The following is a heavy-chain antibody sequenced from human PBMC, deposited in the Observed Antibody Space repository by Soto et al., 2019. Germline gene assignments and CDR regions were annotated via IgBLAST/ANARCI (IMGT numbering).Heavy chain of an antibody. Sequence: PSQTLSLTCAISGDSVSSNSAAWNWIRQSPSRGLEWLGRTYYRSKWYNDYAVSVKSRITISPDTSKNQFSLQLNSVTPEDTAVYYCARLAPASSIAVAGGYYYGMDVWGQGTTVTVSS. V-gene: IGHV6-1*01. CDR2: TYYRSKWYN. CDR1: GDSVSSNSAA. D-gene: IGHD6-19*01. CDR3: ARLAPASSIAVAGGYYYGMDV. J-gene: IGHJ6*02.